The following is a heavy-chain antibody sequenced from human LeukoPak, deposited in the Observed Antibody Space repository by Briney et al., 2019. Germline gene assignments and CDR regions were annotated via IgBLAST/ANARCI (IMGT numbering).Heavy chain of an antibody. CDR2: IGPESGDI. D-gene: IGHD2-21*02. J-gene: IGHJ4*02. CDR1: GFTFSTFA. Sequence: EGSLRLSCAASGFTFSTFAMAWVRQAPGRGLEWVSVIGPESGDIRYSDSVKGRFTISRDNSKSTLFLQMNSLRADDTALYYCAKYCGGGCFRNFDSWGQGTLVTVSS. CDR3: AKYCGGGCFRNFDS. V-gene: IGHV3-23*01.